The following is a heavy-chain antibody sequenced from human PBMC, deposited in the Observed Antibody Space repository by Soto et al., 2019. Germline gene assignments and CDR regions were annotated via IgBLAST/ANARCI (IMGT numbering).Heavy chain of an antibody. CDR2: IYYSGST. Sequence: TLSLTCTFSGGSISSGGYYWSWIRQHPGKGLEWIGYIYYSGSTYYNPSLKSRVTISVDTSKNQFSLKLSSVTAADTAVYYCARIPVDTSMIYWLDPWGQGTLVTVSS. V-gene: IGHV4-31*03. J-gene: IGHJ5*02. D-gene: IGHD5-18*01. CDR1: GGSISSGGYY. CDR3: ARIPVDTSMIYWLDP.